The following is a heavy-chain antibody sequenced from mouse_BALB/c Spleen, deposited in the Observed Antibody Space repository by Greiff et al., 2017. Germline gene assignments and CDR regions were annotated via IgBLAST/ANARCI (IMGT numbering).Heavy chain of an antibody. V-gene: IGHV8-8*01. Sequence: QVTLKVCGPGILQPSQTLSLTCSFSGFSLSTSGMGVGWIRQPSGKGLEWLAHIWWDDDKRYNPALKSRLTISKDTSSNQVFLKIASVDTADTATYYCARMGDPYYYAMDYWGQGTSVTVSS. D-gene: IGHD2-13*01. J-gene: IGHJ4*01. CDR2: IWWDDDK. CDR1: GFSLSTSGMG. CDR3: ARMGDPYYYAMDY.